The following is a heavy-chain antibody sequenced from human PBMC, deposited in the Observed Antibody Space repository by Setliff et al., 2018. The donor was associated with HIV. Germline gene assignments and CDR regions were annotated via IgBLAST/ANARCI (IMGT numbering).Heavy chain of an antibody. D-gene: IGHD1-1*01. CDR1: AYSFTTFW. V-gene: IGHV5-51*01. J-gene: IGHJ6*02. Sequence: GASLKISCKGSAYSFTTFWIAWVRQMPGKGLEWMGIIYPGDSDTTYSPSFQGQVTISVDKSISTAYLQWSSLKASDSAMYYCARQTVHTTHSLDFGSPNRDYYYVMDVWGQGTTVTVSS. CDR3: ARQTVHTTHSLDFGSPNRDYYYVMDV. CDR2: IYPGDSDT.